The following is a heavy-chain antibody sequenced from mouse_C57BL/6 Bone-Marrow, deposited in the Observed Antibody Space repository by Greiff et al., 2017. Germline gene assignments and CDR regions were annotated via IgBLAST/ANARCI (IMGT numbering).Heavy chain of an antibody. CDR3: ARGGGYPYY. J-gene: IGHJ2*01. Sequence: EVKLVESGGGLVQPGGSLKLSCAASGFTFSDYGMHWVRQAPEKGLEWVAYISSGSSTIYYADTVKGRFTISSDNAKNTLFLQITSLRSDDTAMYYCARGGGYPYYWGQGTTLTVSS. CDR2: ISSGSSTI. D-gene: IGHD2-2*01. CDR1: GFTFSDYG. V-gene: IGHV5-17*01.